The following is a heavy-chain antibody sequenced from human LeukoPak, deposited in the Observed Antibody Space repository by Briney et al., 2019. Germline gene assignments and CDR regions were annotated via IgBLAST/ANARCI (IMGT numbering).Heavy chain of an antibody. D-gene: IGHD3-16*01. CDR1: GFPFSDAW. CDR2: IESKTDSGTT. CDR3: TRDEGDDYFDN. J-gene: IGHJ4*02. V-gene: IGHV3-15*04. Sequence: GSLRLSCAASGFPFSDAWMSWVRQAPGKGLEWVGRIESKTDSGTTEYAAPVKGRFTISRDDSKNTLYLQMNSLKTEDTAVYYCTRDEGDDYFDNWGQGTLVTVFS.